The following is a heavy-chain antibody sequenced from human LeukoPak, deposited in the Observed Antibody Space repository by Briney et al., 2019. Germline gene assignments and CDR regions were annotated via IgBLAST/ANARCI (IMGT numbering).Heavy chain of an antibody. Sequence: SETLSLTCAVYGGSFSGYYWSWIRQPPGKGLEWIGEINHSGSTNYNPSLKSRVTISVDTSKNQFSLKLSSVTAADTAVYYCARASDYYDSSGYYSPFDYWGQGTLVTASS. CDR3: ARASDYYDSSGYYSPFDY. V-gene: IGHV4-34*01. CDR2: INHSGST. J-gene: IGHJ4*02. CDR1: GGSFSGYY. D-gene: IGHD3-22*01.